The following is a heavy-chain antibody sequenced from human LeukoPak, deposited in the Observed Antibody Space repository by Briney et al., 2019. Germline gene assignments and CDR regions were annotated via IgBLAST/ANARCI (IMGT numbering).Heavy chain of an antibody. CDR1: GLAFSSYS. J-gene: IGHJ4*02. CDR2: ISYDGSDE. V-gene: IGHV3-30*04. CDR3: ARDFTPEWFDIH. Sequence: GGSLRLSCVASGLAFSSYSMHWVRQAPGKGLEWVGVISYDGSDEYYTDSVKGRFTVSRDNSKNTVYLQMNSLRADDTAVYYCARDFTPEWFDIHWGQGTLVTVS. D-gene: IGHD3-3*01.